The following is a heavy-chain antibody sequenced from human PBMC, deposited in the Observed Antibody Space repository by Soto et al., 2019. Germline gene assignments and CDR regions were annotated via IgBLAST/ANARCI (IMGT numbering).Heavy chain of an antibody. CDR1: GYTFNNYA. V-gene: IGHV3-23*01. Sequence: GGSLRLSCVGSGYTFNNYAMGWVRQAPGKGVEWVSFISDFGRSTYFADPVKGRFSISRDNSKKTLYLQMDSLRVEDTAVYYCARTFDMWDGYSPLDYWGQGTLVTVSS. CDR3: ARTFDMWDGYSPLDY. D-gene: IGHD3-22*01. J-gene: IGHJ4*02. CDR2: ISDFGRST.